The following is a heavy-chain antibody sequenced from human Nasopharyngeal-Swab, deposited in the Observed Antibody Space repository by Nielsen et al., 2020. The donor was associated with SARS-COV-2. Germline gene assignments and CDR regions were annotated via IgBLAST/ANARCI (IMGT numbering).Heavy chain of an antibody. J-gene: IGHJ6*03. CDR3: ARGEQQLDYYYYMDV. Sequence: SVKVSCKASGYTFTSYGISWVRQAPGQGLEWMGGIIPIFGTANYAQKFQGRVTITADKSTSTAYMELSSLRSEDTAVYYCARGEQQLDYYYYMDVWGKGTTVTVSS. D-gene: IGHD6-13*01. CDR2: IIPIFGTA. V-gene: IGHV1-69*06. CDR1: GYTFTSYG.